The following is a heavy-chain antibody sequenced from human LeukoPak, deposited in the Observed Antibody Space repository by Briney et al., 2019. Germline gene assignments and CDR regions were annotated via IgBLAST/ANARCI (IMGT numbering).Heavy chain of an antibody. V-gene: IGHV3-48*01. CDR2: ISRSSGTV. D-gene: IGHD4-11*01. Sequence: PGGSLRLSCAASGFTFRSYSMNWVPQAPGKGLEWISYISRSSGTVNYAASVKGRFTISRDNAINSMYLLMNSLRVEDTAMYFCATALHDNYGESDHWGRGTLVTVAS. CDR3: ATALHDNYGESDH. CDR1: GFTFRSYS. J-gene: IGHJ4*02.